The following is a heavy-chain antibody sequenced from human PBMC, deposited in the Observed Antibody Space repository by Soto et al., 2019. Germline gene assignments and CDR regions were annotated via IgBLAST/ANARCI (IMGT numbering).Heavy chain of an antibody. CDR1: GYTFTSYY. D-gene: IGHD3-3*01. CDR2: INPSGGST. J-gene: IGHJ4*02. V-gene: IGHV1-46*01. CDR3: AKGFRSLEWYSLAPFDY. Sequence: ASVKVSCKASGYTFTSYYMHWVRQAPGQGLEWMGIINPSGGSTSYAQKFQGRVTMTRDTSTSTVYMELSSLRSEDTAVYYCAKGFRSLEWYSLAPFDYWGQGVLVTVSS.